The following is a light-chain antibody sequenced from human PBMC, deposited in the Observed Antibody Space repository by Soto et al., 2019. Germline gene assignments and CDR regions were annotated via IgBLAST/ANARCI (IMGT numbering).Light chain of an antibody. CDR2: GAS. Sequence: EIVCTQSPAPLSSFPGDRVPLSFRAPQSVSSSYLAWYQQKPGQAPRLLIYGASSRATGIPDRFSGSGSGTDFTLTISRLEPEDFAVYYCQQYGSSPPITFGQGTRLEIK. CDR3: QQYGSSPPIT. J-gene: IGKJ5*01. CDR1: QSVSSSY. V-gene: IGKV3-20*01.